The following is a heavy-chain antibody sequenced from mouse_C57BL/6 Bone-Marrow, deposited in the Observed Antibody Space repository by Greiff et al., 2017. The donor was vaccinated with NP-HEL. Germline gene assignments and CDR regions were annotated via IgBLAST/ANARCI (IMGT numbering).Heavy chain of an antibody. CDR2: LDPSYSYT. Sequence: VQLQQPGAELVMPGASVKLSCKASGYTFTSYWMHWVKQRPGQGLEWIGELDPSYSYTNYNRKFKGKSTLTVDKSSSTAYMQLSSLTSEDSAVYYCACSGFLYYAMDYWGQGTSVTVSS. V-gene: IGHV1-69*01. D-gene: IGHD3-2*02. J-gene: IGHJ4*01. CDR1: GYTFTSYW. CDR3: ACSGFLYYAMDY.